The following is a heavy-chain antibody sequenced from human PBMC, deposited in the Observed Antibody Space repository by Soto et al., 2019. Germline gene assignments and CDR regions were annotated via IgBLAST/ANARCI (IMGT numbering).Heavy chain of an antibody. D-gene: IGHD2-15*01. CDR2: TYLRSKWYN. Sequence: QIQLQQSGPGLVKPSQTLSLTCVISGDSVSTNSATWNWIRQSPSSALEWLGRTYLRSKWYNEYAVSVTNGIAIRPDTSKNRYPLHLSSVPPEDTAVYFSARAAVAFVALELWGQGTVATVSS. V-gene: IGHV6-1*01. CDR3: ARAAVAFVALEL. J-gene: IGHJ3*01. CDR1: GDSVSTNSAT.